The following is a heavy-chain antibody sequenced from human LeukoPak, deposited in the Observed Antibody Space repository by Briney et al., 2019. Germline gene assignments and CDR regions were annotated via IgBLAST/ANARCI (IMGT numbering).Heavy chain of an antibody. D-gene: IGHD6-6*01. CDR3: ARLTRLSTSPDRYYLDY. J-gene: IGHJ4*02. CDR2: IYTSGGT. Sequence: SETLSLTCTVSGGSISSYYWSWIRQPPGKGLEWIGYIYTSGGTNYIPSLKGRVTISIDTSKNQFSLKLSSVAAADSAVYYCARLTRLSTSPDRYYLDYWGQGTLVTVSS. CDR1: GGSISSYY. V-gene: IGHV4-4*09.